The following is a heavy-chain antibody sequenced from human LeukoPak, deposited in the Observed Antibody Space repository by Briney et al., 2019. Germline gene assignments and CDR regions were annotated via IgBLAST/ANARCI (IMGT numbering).Heavy chain of an antibody. CDR3: SKWGDYDVLTGYYDSDF. J-gene: IGHJ4*02. V-gene: IGHV3-23*01. D-gene: IGHD3-9*01. Sequence: GGSLRLSCAASGFTFNNYAMSWVRQAPGKGLEWVSAILGSGRSAYYADSVKGRFTISRDNSKISLFLQMNSLRVEDTALYYCSKWGDYDVLTGYYDSDFWGQGTLVTVSA. CDR2: ILGSGRSA. CDR1: GFTFNNYA.